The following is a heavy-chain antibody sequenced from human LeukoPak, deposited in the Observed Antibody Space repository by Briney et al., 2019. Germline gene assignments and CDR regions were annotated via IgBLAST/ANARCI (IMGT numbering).Heavy chain of an antibody. CDR2: FDPEDGET. Sequence: ASVKVSCKVSGYTLTELSMHWVRQAPGKGLEWMGGFDPEDGETIYAQKFQGRVTMTEDTSTDTAYMELSSLRSEDTAVYYCARDQDSSGKYFIAYWGQGTLVTVSS. CDR1: GYTLTELS. CDR3: ARDQDSSGKYFIAY. D-gene: IGHD3-10*01. V-gene: IGHV1-24*01. J-gene: IGHJ4*02.